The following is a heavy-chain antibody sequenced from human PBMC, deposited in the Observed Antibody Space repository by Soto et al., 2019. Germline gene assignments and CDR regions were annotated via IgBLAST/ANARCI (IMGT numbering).Heavy chain of an antibody. D-gene: IGHD6-13*01. Sequence: ASVKVSCKVSGYTLTELSMHWVRQAPGKGLEWMGGFDPEDGETIYAQKFQGGVTMTEDTSTDTAYMELSSLRSEDTAVYYCATTFGYSSSWYDSQMGWFDPWGQGTLVTVSS. CDR1: GYTLTELS. J-gene: IGHJ5*02. CDR3: ATTFGYSSSWYDSQMGWFDP. CDR2: FDPEDGET. V-gene: IGHV1-24*01.